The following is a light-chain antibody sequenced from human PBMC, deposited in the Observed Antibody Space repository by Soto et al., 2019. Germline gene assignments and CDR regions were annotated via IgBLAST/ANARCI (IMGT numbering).Light chain of an antibody. CDR1: QSVSSSY. J-gene: IGKJ5*01. CDR2: GAS. Sequence: IVLTQSPATVASSAWEXRARSCSASQSVSSSYLAWYQQKPGQAPRLLIYGASSRATGIPDRFSGSGSGTDFTLTISRLEPKDFAVYYCQQYGSSPQTFGQGTRLENK. V-gene: IGKV3-20*01. CDR3: QQYGSSPQT.